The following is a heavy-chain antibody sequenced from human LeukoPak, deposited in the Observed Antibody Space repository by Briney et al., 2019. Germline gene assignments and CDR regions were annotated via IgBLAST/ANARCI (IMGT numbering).Heavy chain of an antibody. J-gene: IGHJ3*02. CDR1: GYTFTSYY. Sequence: ASVKVSCKASGYTFTSYYMHWVRQAPGQGLEWMGIINPSGGSTSYAQKLQGRVTMTRDMSTSTVYMELSSLRSEDTAVYYCARDPLDISRWTNAFDIWGQGTMVSVSS. D-gene: IGHD2-2*03. CDR2: INPSGGST. V-gene: IGHV1-46*03. CDR3: ARDPLDISRWTNAFDI.